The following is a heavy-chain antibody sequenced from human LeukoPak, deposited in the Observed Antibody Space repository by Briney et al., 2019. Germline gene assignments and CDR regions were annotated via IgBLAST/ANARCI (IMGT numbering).Heavy chain of an antibody. J-gene: IGHJ5*02. CDR2: INHSGST. V-gene: IGHV4-34*01. Sequence: SETLSLTCAVYGGSFSGYYWSWIRQPPGKGLEWIGEINHSGSTNYNPSLKSRVTISVDTSKNQFSLKLSSVTAADTAVYYCARGIKWGPFPGSPFDPWGQGTLVTVSS. CDR1: GGSFSGYY. D-gene: IGHD7-27*01. CDR3: ARGIKWGPFPGSPFDP.